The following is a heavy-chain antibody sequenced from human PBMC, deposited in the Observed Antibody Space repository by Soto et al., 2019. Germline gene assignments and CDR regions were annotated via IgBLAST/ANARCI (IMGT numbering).Heavy chain of an antibody. V-gene: IGHV4-59*01. J-gene: IGHJ4*02. CDR1: GGSISSYY. CDR2: IYYSGST. Sequence: SETLSLTCTVSGGSISSYYWSWIRQPPGKGLEWIGYIYYSGSTNYNPSLKSRVTISVDTSKSQSSLKLSSVTAADTAVYYCARVKLPPRALPEGWGPGPLVTV. CDR3: ARVKLPPRALPEG. D-gene: IGHD2-15*01.